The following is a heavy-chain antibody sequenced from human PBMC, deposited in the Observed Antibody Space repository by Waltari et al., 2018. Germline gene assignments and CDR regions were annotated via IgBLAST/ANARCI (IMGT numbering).Heavy chain of an antibody. D-gene: IGHD6-19*01. J-gene: IGHJ3*02. CDR3: AGREVGGRRAFNI. Sequence: EVQLVESGGDSVQPGGSLGLSCAASGFNFRNYWMHWVRQAPGEGLVGVSRVKDGGDSTNYADSVKGRFTIPRDNAKNTLYLQMNSLRVEDTAVYYCAGREVGGRRAFNIWGQGT. V-gene: IGHV3-74*01. CDR1: GFNFRNYW. CDR2: VKDGGDST.